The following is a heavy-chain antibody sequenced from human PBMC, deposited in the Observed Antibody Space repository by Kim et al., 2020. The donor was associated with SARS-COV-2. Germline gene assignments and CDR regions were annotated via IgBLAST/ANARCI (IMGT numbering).Heavy chain of an antibody. V-gene: IGHV3-11*01. CDR1: GFTFSDYY. CDR3: ARGLSRWAAAGVDY. D-gene: IGHD6-13*01. CDR2: ISSSGSTI. J-gene: IGHJ4*02. Sequence: GGSLRLSCAASGFTFSDYYMSWIRQAPGKGLEWVSYISSSGSTIYYADTVKGRFTISRDNAKNSLYLQMNSLRAEDTAVYDCARGLSRWAAAGVDYWGQGTLVTVSS.